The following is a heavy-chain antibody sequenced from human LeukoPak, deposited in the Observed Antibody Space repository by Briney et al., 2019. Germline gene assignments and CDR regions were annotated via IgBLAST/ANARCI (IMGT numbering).Heavy chain of an antibody. CDR3: ARGGDVDTAMGDFDY. J-gene: IGHJ4*02. CDR1: GGSFNDYY. D-gene: IGHD5-18*01. Sequence: SETLSLTCAVYGGSFNDYYWSWIRQPPGKGLEWIGEVNHSGRTNYNPSLKSRVTISVDTSKNQFSLKLSSVTAADTAAYYCARGGDVDTAMGDFDYWGQGTLVTVSS. CDR2: VNHSGRT. V-gene: IGHV4-34*01.